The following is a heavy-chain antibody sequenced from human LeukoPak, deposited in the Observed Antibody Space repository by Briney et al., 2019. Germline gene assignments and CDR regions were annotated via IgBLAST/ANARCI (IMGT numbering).Heavy chain of an antibody. D-gene: IGHD5/OR15-5a*01. CDR1: GDSVSSGSSS. Sequence: SQTLSLTCAISGDSVSSGSSSWNWFRQSPSRGLEWLGRTYFSSKWYDDYAESLKSRITISPDTSKNQVSLQLNSVTPEDTAVYYCTRRQWSVYEGYFDYWGQGTLVTVSS. J-gene: IGHJ4*02. CDR3: TRRQWSVYEGYFDY. V-gene: IGHV6-1*01. CDR2: TYFSSKWYD.